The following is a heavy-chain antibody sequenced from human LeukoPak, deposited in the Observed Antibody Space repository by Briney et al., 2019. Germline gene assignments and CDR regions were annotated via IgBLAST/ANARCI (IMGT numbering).Heavy chain of an antibody. CDR3: VREYPASFDY. Sequence: GSLRLSCVASGFSFSSYWMHWVRQAPGKGLVWVSRITSDGTTTMYADSVKGRFTISRDNAKNTLYLQMNSLRAEDTAVYYCVREYPASFDYWGQGTLVTVSS. V-gene: IGHV3-74*03. CDR1: GFSFSSYW. CDR2: ITSDGTTT. J-gene: IGHJ4*02.